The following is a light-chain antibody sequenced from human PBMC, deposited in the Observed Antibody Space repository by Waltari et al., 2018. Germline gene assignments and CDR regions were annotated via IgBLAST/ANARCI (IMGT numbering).Light chain of an antibody. J-gene: IGLJ3*02. CDR3: CSYAGSRWV. CDR1: SSDVGGYKY. CDR2: DVR. Sequence: QSALTQPRSVSGSPGQSVTISCTGTSSDVGGYKYVSWYQQHPGKAPKLMIFDVRKRPSGVPDRCSGSKSGSTASLTISGLQAEDEAVYYCCSYAGSRWVFGGGTKLTIL. V-gene: IGLV2-11*01.